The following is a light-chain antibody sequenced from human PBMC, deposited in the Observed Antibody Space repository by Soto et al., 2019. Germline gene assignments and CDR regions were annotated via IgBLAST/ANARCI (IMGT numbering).Light chain of an antibody. CDR2: GAS. CDR1: QSVSSG. V-gene: IGKV3-20*01. CDR3: QQYGSSPRT. Sequence: IVMTQSPATLSLSQGERATLSCRASQSVSSGLAWYHQKPGQARRLLTDGASTSTSGIQGWCSSGGGGTVFPLIISILEQEDVVVYYCQQYGSSPRTFGQGTKVDIK. J-gene: IGKJ1*01.